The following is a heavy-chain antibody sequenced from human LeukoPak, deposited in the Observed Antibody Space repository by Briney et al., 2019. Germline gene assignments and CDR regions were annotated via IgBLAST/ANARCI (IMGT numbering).Heavy chain of an antibody. Sequence: SQTLSLTCAISGDSVSSNSAAWNWIRQSPSRGLEWLGRTYYRSKWYNDYAVSVKSRITINPDTSKNQFSLQLNSVTPEDTAVYYCARARLPAGQWLPDGKYFDYWGQGTLVTVSS. V-gene: IGHV6-1*01. D-gene: IGHD6-19*01. CDR1: GDSVSSNSAA. J-gene: IGHJ4*02. CDR3: ARARLPAGQWLPDGKYFDY. CDR2: TYYRSKWYN.